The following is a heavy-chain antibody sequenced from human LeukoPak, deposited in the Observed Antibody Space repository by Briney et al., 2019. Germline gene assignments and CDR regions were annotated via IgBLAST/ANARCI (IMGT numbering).Heavy chain of an antibody. CDR2: INPSGGST. Sequence: ASVKVSCKASGYTFTSYYMHWVRQAPGQGLEWMGIINPSGGSTSYAQKFQGRVTMTRDTSTSTVYMELSSLRSEDTAVYYCASFGVIVVVVVAATFDYWGQGTLVTVSS. J-gene: IGHJ4*02. D-gene: IGHD2-15*01. V-gene: IGHV1-46*01. CDR1: GYTFTSYY. CDR3: ASFGVIVVVVVAATFDY.